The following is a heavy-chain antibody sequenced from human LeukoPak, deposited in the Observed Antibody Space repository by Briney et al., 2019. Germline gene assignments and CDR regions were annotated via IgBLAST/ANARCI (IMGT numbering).Heavy chain of an antibody. CDR3: ARDGCSSTSCHDY. J-gene: IGHJ4*02. Sequence: ASVKVSCKAFGYTFTSNYMHWVRQAPGQGPEWMGVISPSGGSTTYAQKFQGRVTLTRDMSTSTDYLELSSLRSDDTAVYYCARDGCSSTSCHDYWGQGTLVTVSS. CDR2: ISPSGGST. CDR1: GYTFTSNY. V-gene: IGHV1-46*01. D-gene: IGHD2-2*01.